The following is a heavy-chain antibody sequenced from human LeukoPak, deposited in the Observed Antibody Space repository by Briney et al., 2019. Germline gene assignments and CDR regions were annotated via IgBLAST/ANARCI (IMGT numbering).Heavy chain of an antibody. V-gene: IGHV1-69*05. CDR1: GGTFGSYA. CDR3: ARDRLWEGGYFDY. J-gene: IGHJ4*02. Sequence: ASVKVSCKASGGTFGSYAISWVRQAPGQGLEWMGRIIPIFGTANYAQKFQGRVTITTDESTSTAYMELSSLRSEDTAVYYCARDRLWEGGYFDYWGQGTLVTVSS. CDR2: IIPIFGTA. D-gene: IGHD1-26*01.